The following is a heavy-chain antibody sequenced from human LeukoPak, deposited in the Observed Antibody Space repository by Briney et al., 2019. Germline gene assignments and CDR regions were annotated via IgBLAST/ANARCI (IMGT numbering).Heavy chain of an antibody. V-gene: IGHV4-34*01. J-gene: IGHJ4*02. D-gene: IGHD3-3*01. CDR1: GGSFSGYY. CDR3: ARGLNDSWTGENY. CDR2: INHSGST. Sequence: SETLSLTCAVYGGSFSGYYWNWIRQPPGKGLEWIGEINHSGSTNYNPSLKSRVTISLDTSKSQFSLKVRYVTAADTAVYYCARGLNDSWTGENYWGQGTLVTVSS.